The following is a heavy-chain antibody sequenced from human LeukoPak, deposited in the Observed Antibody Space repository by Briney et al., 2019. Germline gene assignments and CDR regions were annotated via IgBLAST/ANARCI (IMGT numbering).Heavy chain of an antibody. D-gene: IGHD6-19*01. CDR1: RGSISNYY. CDR2: ISYTGST. V-gene: IGHV4-59*01. CDR3: ARVGGYSSGWYEYFQH. J-gene: IGHJ1*01. Sequence: PSETLSLTCTVSRGSISNYYWSWIRQSPGTGLEWIGFISYTGSTNYNPSLKSRVTISVDTSKNQFSLKLSSVTAADTAVYYCARVGGYSSGWYEYFQHWGQGTLATVSS.